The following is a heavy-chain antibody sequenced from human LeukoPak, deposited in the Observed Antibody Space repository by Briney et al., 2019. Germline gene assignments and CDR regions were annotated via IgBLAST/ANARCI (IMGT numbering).Heavy chain of an antibody. V-gene: IGHV3-53*01. Sequence: GGSLRLSCAASGFTVSSNYMSWVRQAPGKGLEWVSVIYSGGITYYADSVKGRFTISRDNAKNSLYLQMNSLRAEDTAVYYCARDQEYSSGWSAFDIWGQGTMVTVSS. CDR1: GFTVSSNY. J-gene: IGHJ3*02. CDR2: IYSGGIT. CDR3: ARDQEYSSGWSAFDI. D-gene: IGHD6-19*01.